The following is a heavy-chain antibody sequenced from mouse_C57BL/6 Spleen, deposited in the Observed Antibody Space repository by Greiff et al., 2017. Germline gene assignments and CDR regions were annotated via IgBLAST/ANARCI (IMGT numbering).Heavy chain of an antibody. D-gene: IGHD1-1*01. V-gene: IGHV3-6*01. J-gene: IGHJ4*01. CDR2: ISYDGSN. CDR3: ARDHYGSSWDY. CDR1: GYSITSGYY. Sequence: EVQLQQSGPGLVKPSQSLSLTCSVTGYSITSGYYWNWIRQFPGNKLEWMGYISYDGSNNYNPSLKNRISITRDTSKNQFFLKLNSVTTEDTATYYCARDHYGSSWDYWGQGTSVTVSS.